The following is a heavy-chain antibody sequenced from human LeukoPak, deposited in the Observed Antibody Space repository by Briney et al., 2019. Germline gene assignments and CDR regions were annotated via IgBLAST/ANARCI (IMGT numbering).Heavy chain of an antibody. CDR2: ISGSNSSI. CDR1: GFTFNSYS. V-gene: IGHV3-21*01. CDR3: ARARSSYGYGDAFDI. D-gene: IGHD5-18*01. J-gene: IGHJ3*02. Sequence: GGSLRLSCAASGFTFNSYSMNWVRQAPGKGLEWVSSISGSNSSIYYADSVKGRFTISRDNSKNTLYLQMNSLRAEDTAVYYCARARSSYGYGDAFDIWGQGTMVTVSS.